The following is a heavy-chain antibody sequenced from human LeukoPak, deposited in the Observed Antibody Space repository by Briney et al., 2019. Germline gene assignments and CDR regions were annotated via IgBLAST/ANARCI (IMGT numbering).Heavy chain of an antibody. V-gene: IGHV4-34*01. D-gene: IGHD2-15*01. J-gene: IGHJ4*02. Sequence: SETLSLTCAVYGGSFSGYYWSWIRQPPGKGLEWIGEINHSGSTNYNPSLKSRVTISVDTSKNQFSLKLSSVTAADTAVYYCARGRYGGTQSDLGYWGQGTLVTVSS. CDR3: ARGRYGGTQSDLGY. CDR1: GGSFSGYY. CDR2: INHSGST.